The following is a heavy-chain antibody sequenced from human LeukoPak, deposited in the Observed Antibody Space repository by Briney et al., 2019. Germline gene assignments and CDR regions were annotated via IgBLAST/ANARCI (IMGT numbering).Heavy chain of an antibody. J-gene: IGHJ4*02. V-gene: IGHV5-51*01. D-gene: IGHD2-2*01. CDR3: ARLAGYCSSTSCYGSLGY. CDR2: IYPGDSDT. CDR1: GYSFTSYW. Sequence: KSLKISCKGSGYSFTSYWIGWVRQMPGKGLEWMGIIYPGDSDTRYSPSFQGQVTISADKSISTAYLQWSSLKASDTAMYYCARLAGYCSSTSCYGSLGYWGQGTLVTVSS.